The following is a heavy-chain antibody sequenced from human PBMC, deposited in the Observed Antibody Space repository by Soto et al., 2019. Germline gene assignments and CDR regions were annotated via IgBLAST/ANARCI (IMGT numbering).Heavy chain of an antibody. J-gene: IGHJ6*02. D-gene: IGHD3-10*01. Sequence: GGSLRLSCAASGFTFSSYGMHWVRQAPGKGLEWVGRIKSKTDGGTTDYAAPVKGRFTISRDDSKNTLYLQMNSLKTEDTAVYYCTTDRSITMVRGVIPYYYYGMDVWGQGTTVTVSS. CDR3: TTDRSITMVRGVIPYYYYGMDV. CDR2: IKSKTDGGTT. V-gene: IGHV3-15*01. CDR1: GFTFSSYG.